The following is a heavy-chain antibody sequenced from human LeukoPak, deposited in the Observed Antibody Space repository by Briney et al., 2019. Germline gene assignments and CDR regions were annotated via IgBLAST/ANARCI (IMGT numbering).Heavy chain of an antibody. CDR3: ARRSNPPGRIDH. Sequence: PGGSLRLSCAASGFTFSSYGMHWVRQAPGKGLEWVAVIWYDGSNKYYADSVKGRFTISRGNSKNTLYLQMNSLKGEDTAVYYCARRSNPPGRIDHWGQGTLVTVSS. J-gene: IGHJ4*02. D-gene: IGHD1-14*01. V-gene: IGHV3-33*01. CDR2: IWYDGSNK. CDR1: GFTFSSYG.